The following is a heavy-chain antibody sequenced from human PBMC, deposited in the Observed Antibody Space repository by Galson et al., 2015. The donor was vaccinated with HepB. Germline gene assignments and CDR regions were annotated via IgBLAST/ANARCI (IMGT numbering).Heavy chain of an antibody. CDR2: ISWNSGNI. D-gene: IGHD2-15*01. CDR1: GFTFDDYA. Sequence: SLRLSCAASGFTFDDYAMHWVRQAPGKGLEWVSGISWNSGNIGYADSVKGRFTISRDNAKNSLYLQMNSLRAEDTALYYCAKDMESAATQVFDYWGQGTLVTVSS. V-gene: IGHV3-9*01. CDR3: AKDMESAATQVFDY. J-gene: IGHJ4*02.